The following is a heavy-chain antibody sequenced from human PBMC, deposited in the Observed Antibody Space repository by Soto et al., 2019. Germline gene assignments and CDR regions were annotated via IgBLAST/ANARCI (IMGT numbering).Heavy chain of an antibody. CDR3: TLTGYCSGGSCFFDY. V-gene: IGHV3-49*03. D-gene: IGHD2-15*01. CDR2: IRSKAYGGTT. CDR1: GFTFGDYA. Sequence: GGSLRLSCTASGFTFGDYAMSWFRQAPGKGLEWVGFIRSKAYGGTTEYAASVKGRFTISRDDSKSIAYLQMNSLKTEDTAVYYGTLTGYCSGGSCFFDYWGQGTLVTVSS. J-gene: IGHJ4*02.